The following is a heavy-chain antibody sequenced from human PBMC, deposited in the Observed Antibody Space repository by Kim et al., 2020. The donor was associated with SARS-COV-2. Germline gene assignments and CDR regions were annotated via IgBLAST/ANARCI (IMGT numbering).Heavy chain of an antibody. D-gene: IGHD6-13*01. Sequence: GGSLRLSCAASGFTFSNYGMSWVRQAPGKGLEWVSTITLSGGRTDYADSVKGRFTISRDNSKNTLYLQMNDLRAEDTAVYYCAKDLVPAVGTYLDFWGQG. CDR2: ITLSGGRT. V-gene: IGHV3-23*01. J-gene: IGHJ4*02. CDR1: GFTFSNYG. CDR3: AKDLVPAVGTYLDF.